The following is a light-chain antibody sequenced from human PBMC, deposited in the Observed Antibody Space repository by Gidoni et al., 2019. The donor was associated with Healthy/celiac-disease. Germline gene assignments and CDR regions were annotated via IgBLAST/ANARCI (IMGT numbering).Light chain of an antibody. CDR1: SSNIGSTY. CDR2: RNN. CDR3: AAWDDSLSGLV. V-gene: IGLV1-47*01. J-gene: IGLJ2*01. Sequence: QSVLTQPPSASGTPGQMVTISCSGSSSNIGSTYVYWYQQLPGTAPKLLMYRNNQRPSGVPDRFSGSKSGTSASLAISGLRSEDEADDYCAAWDDSLSGLVFGGGTKLTV.